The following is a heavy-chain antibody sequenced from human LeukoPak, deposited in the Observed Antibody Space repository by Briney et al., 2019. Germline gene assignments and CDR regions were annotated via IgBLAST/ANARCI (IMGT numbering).Heavy chain of an antibody. CDR1: GFTFSGSV. Sequence: GGSLRLSCAASGFTFSGSVMHWVRQASGKGLEWVGRIRSKANNYATAYVASVKGRFTISRDDSKNTAFLQMNSLKTEDTAVYYCARDAPGAIPMIGREDYNNWLDPWGQGTLVTVPS. CDR2: IRSKANNYAT. J-gene: IGHJ5*02. V-gene: IGHV3-73*01. CDR3: ARDAPGAIPMIGREDYNNWLDP. D-gene: IGHD3-22*01.